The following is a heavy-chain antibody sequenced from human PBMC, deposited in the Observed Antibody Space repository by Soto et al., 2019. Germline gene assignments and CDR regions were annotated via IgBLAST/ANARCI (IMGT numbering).Heavy chain of an antibody. Sequence: SETLSLTCTVSGGSISSYYWSWIRQPPGKGLEWIGYIYYSGSTNYNPSLKSRVTISVDTSKNQFPLKLSSVTAADTAVYYCARVIRTMVRGVITRWFDPWGQGTLVTVSS. D-gene: IGHD3-10*01. CDR2: IYYSGST. CDR3: ARVIRTMVRGVITRWFDP. CDR1: GGSISSYY. V-gene: IGHV4-59*01. J-gene: IGHJ5*02.